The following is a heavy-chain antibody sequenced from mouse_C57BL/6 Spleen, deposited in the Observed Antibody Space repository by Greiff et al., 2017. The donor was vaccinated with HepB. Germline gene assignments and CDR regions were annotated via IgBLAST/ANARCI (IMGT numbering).Heavy chain of an antibody. CDR3: ARDYGSTHWYFDV. D-gene: IGHD1-1*01. CDR2: LDPSDSYT. Sequence: QVQLQQPGAERVRPGTSVKLSCKASGYTLTSYWRHGVKQRPGQGLEWIGVLDPSDSYTNYNQKFKGKATLTVDTSSSTAYMQLSSLTSEDSAVYYCARDYGSTHWYFDVGGTGTTVTVSS. V-gene: IGHV1-59*01. J-gene: IGHJ1*03. CDR1: GYTLTSYW.